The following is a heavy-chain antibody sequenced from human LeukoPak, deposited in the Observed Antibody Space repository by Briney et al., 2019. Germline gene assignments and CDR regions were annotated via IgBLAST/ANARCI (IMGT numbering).Heavy chain of an antibody. Sequence: GGSLRLSCAASGFTVSSNYMSWVRQAPGKGLDWVSTITGSGGTTYYADSVKGRFTISRDNSKNTLDLQMNSLRAEDTATYYCAKDLPTYLLKFYFDSWGQGTLVTVSS. CDR3: AKDLPTYLLKFYFDS. V-gene: IGHV3-23*01. CDR2: ITGSGGTT. CDR1: GFTVSSNY. J-gene: IGHJ4*02.